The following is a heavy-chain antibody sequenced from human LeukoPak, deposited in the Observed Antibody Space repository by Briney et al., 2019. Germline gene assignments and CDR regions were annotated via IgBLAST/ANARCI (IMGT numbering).Heavy chain of an antibody. CDR1: DDSMSGYY. J-gene: IGHJ1*01. CDR3: ARLPQH. Sequence: SETLSLTCTVSDDSMSGYYWSWVRQPPGKRLEWIGYIFYTGATKYNPSFTSRLTMSVDTSKNQFSLKLSSVTAADTAVYYCARLPQHWGQGSLVTVSS. CDR2: IFYTGAT. V-gene: IGHV4-59*01.